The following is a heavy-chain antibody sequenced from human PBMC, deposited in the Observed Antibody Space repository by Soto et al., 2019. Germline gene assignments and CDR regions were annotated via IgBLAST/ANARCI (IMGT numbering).Heavy chain of an antibody. Sequence: SETLSLTCAVSGGSTSSGGYSSSWFRQPPGKGLEWIGYIYHSGSTYYNPSLKSRVTISVDRSKNQFSLKLSSVTAADTAVYYCARAIGWFGELLGGYYFDYWGQGTLVTVSS. V-gene: IGHV4-30-2*01. CDR3: ARAIGWFGELLGGYYFDY. CDR1: GGSTSSGGYS. D-gene: IGHD3-10*01. CDR2: IYHSGST. J-gene: IGHJ4*02.